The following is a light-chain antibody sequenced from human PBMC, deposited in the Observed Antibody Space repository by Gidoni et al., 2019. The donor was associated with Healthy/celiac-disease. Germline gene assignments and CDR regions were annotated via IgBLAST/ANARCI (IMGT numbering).Light chain of an antibody. J-gene: IGLJ1*01. Sequence: HSALTQPASVSGSPGQSLPLSCTGTSSDDGGYNFVSWYQQHPGKAPKLMSYEVSNRPSGVSNRFSGSKSGNTASLTISGLQAEDEADYYCSSYTSSSTYVIGTGTKVTVL. CDR2: EVS. CDR1: SSDDGGYNF. CDR3: SSYTSSSTYV. V-gene: IGLV2-14*01.